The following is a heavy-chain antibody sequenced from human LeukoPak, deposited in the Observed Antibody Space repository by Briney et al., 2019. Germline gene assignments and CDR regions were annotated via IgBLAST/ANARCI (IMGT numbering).Heavy chain of an antibody. CDR3: ARDRRGYSSGWDLDY. D-gene: IGHD6-19*01. CDR2: ISYDGSNK. Sequence: PGGSLRPSCAASGFTFSSYAMHWVRQAPGKGLEWVAVISYDGSNKYYADSVKGRFTISRDNSKNTLYLQMNSLRAEDTAVYYCARDRRGYSSGWDLDYWGQGTLVTVSS. V-gene: IGHV3-30-3*01. CDR1: GFTFSSYA. J-gene: IGHJ4*02.